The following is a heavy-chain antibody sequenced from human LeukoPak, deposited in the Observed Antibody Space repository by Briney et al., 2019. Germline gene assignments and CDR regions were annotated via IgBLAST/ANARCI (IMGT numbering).Heavy chain of an antibody. D-gene: IGHD3-10*01. V-gene: IGHV1-2*02. J-gene: IGHJ6*03. CDR3: ARRLLVRGPLDYYMDV. Sequence: ASVKVSCKASGYTFTGYYMHWVRQAPGQGLEWMGWINPNSGVPNYAQKFQGRVTITRNTSISTAYMELSSLRSEDTAVYYCARRLLVRGPLDYYMDVWGKGTTVTVSS. CDR2: INPNSGVP. CDR1: GYTFTGYY.